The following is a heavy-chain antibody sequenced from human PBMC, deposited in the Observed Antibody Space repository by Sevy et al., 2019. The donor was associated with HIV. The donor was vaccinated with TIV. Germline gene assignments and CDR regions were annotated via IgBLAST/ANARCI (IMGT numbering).Heavy chain of an antibody. CDR2: TYSGGRT. J-gene: IGHJ6*02. V-gene: IGHV3-53*01. D-gene: IGHD2-21*02. CDR3: ARVLGRDSGYGMDV. Sequence: GGSLRLSCAASGFIVNSNYMSWVRQAPGKGLEWVSVTYSGGRTYTADSVKGRFTISRDNSKNTLYLQMNSLRAEGTAVYYCARVLGRDSGYGMDVWGQGTTVTVSS. CDR1: GFIVNSNY.